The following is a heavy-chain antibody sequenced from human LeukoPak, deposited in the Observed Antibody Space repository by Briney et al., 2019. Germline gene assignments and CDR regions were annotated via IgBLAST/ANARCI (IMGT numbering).Heavy chain of an antibody. V-gene: IGHV4-59*01. CDR2: IYYSGST. J-gene: IGHJ4*02. CDR3: AREAFPPYYDILTGPVLGY. CDR1: GGSISSYY. Sequence: SETLSLTCTVSGGSISSYYWSWIRQPPGKGLEWIGYIYYSGSTNYNPSLKSRVTISVDTSKNQFSLKLSSVTAADTAVYYCAREAFPPYYDILTGPVLGYWGQGTLVTVSS. D-gene: IGHD3-9*01.